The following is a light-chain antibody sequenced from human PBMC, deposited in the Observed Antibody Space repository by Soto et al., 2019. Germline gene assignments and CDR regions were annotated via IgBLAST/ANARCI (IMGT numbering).Light chain of an antibody. CDR3: QQSYSTPMFT. CDR1: QSISSY. CDR2: AAS. V-gene: IGKV1-39*01. J-gene: IGKJ2*01. Sequence: DIQMTQSPSSLSASVGDRVTITCRASQSISSYLNWYQQKPGKAPKLLIYAASSLQSGVPSRFSGSGSGTDFTLTISSLQPEDFATYYGQQSYSTPMFTLGQGTKLEIK.